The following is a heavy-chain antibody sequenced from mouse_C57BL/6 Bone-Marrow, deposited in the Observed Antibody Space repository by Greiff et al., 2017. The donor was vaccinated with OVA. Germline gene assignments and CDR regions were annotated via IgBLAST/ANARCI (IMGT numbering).Heavy chain of an antibody. J-gene: IGHJ3*01. CDR1: GYTFTSYW. Sequence: VQLQQPGAELVRPGTSVKLSCKASGYTFTSYWMHWVKQRPGQGLEWIGVIDPSDSYTNYNQKFKGKATLTVDTSSSTAYMQLSSLTSEDSAVYYCARKSYGSRGCADWGEGTLVTVSA. D-gene: IGHD1-1*01. CDR2: IDPSDSYT. CDR3: ARKSYGSRGCAD. V-gene: IGHV1-59*01.